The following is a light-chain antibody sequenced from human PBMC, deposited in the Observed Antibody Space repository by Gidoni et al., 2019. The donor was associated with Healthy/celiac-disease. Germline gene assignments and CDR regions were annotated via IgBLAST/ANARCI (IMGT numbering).Light chain of an antibody. J-gene: IGKJ4*02. CDR2: GAS. CDR1: QSVSSSY. CDR3: QQYGSSPLT. V-gene: IGKV3-20*01. Sequence: EIVLTPSPGTLSLSPGERATLSCRASQSVSSSYVAWYQQKPGQAPRLLIYGASSRDTGIPDRCSGSGSGTDFTLTISRLEPEDFAVYYCQQYGSSPLTFGGGTKVEIK.